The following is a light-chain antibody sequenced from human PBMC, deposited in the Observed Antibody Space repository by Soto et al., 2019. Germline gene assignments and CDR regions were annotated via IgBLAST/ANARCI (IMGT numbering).Light chain of an antibody. J-gene: IGKJ4*01. CDR1: QSVGSH. CDR2: DAT. V-gene: IGKV3-11*01. CDR3: QQRTDWRLT. Sequence: ETVLTQSPATLSLSPGERATLSCRASQSVGSHLTWYRQRPGQAPRLLIYDATNRATGIPARFSGSGSGTDFTLTSSSLEPEDFAVYYCQQRTDWRLTFGGGTKVEIK.